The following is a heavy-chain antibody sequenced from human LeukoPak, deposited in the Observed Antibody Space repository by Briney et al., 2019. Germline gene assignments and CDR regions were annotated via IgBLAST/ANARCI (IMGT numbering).Heavy chain of an antibody. J-gene: IGHJ4*02. CDR1: GFPFSTYW. CDR2: INSDGSNT. D-gene: IGHD1-1*01. CDR3: ARKTVPDY. V-gene: IGHV3-74*01. Sequence: PGGSLRLSCVAPGFPFSTYWMHWVPQAPGKGLIWVSHINSDGSNTRYVDSVKGRFTISRDNAKNTLYLQMNSLRAEDTGVYYCARKTVPDYWGQGTLVTVSS.